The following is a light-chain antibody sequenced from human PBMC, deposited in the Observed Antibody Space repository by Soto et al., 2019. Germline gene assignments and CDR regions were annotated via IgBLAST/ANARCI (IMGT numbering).Light chain of an antibody. V-gene: IGKV3-20*01. CDR1: QSVTNRY. J-gene: IGKJ2*01. CDR2: GIS. CDR3: QQYSTSPHT. Sequence: ESVLTQSPGTLSLSPGERATLSCRASQSVTNRYFAWYQQRPGQAPRLLIYGISNRATGIPDRFSGSGSGTEFTLTISRLEPEDFVVYYCQQYSTSPHTFGQGTKLEVK.